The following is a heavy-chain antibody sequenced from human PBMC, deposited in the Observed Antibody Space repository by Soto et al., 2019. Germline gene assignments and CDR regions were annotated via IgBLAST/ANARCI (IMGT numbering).Heavy chain of an antibody. V-gene: IGHV1-2*04. CDR3: ARDRRDSAVIGTTDTMDV. J-gene: IGHJ6*02. CDR1: VYTFTTYY. D-gene: IGHD1-20*01. Sequence: GVSVQVSCKASVYTFTTYYIHWVRQAPGRGLEWMGWINPSSGGTNYAQRFQGWVTIIRDTSISTAYMELNRLKSDDTAVYYYARDRRDSAVIGTTDTMDVWGQGTTVTVSS. CDR2: INPSSGGT.